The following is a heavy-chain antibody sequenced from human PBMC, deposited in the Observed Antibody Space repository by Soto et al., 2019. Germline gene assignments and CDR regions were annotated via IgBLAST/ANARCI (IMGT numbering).Heavy chain of an antibody. D-gene: IGHD4-17*01. V-gene: IGHV3-30*18. J-gene: IGHJ6*02. Sequence: PGGSLRLSCAASGFTFSSYGMHWVRQAPGKGLEWVAVISYDGSNKYYADSVKGRFTISRDNSKNTLYLQMNSLRAEDPAVYYCAKEGEHGDNYYYGMDVWGQGTTVTVSS. CDR1: GFTFSSYG. CDR2: ISYDGSNK. CDR3: AKEGEHGDNYYYGMDV.